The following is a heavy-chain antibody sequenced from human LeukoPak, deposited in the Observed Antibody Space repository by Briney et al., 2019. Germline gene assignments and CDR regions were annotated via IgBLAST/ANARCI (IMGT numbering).Heavy chain of an antibody. D-gene: IGHD1-1*01. CDR1: GYTFTSYG. V-gene: IGHV1-18*01. J-gene: IGHJ5*02. CDR3: ARVKGGTEEAWFDP. Sequence: ASVKVSCKASGYTFTSYGISWCRQAPGQGLRWLGWISAYNGNTNNAQKLQGRVTMTTDTSTSTAYMELRSLRSDDTAVYYCARVKGGTEEAWFDPWGQGTLVTVSS. CDR2: ISAYNGNT.